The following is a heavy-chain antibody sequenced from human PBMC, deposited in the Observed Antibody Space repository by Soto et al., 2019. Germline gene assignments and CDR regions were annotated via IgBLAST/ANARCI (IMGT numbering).Heavy chain of an antibody. D-gene: IGHD4-17*01. CDR1: GFTFSSYA. V-gene: IGHV3-30*14. Sequence: QVQLVESGGGVVQPGRSLRLSCAASGFTFSSYAMHWVRQAPGKGLEWVAVISYDGNKKYYADSVKGRFTIPRDNSKNTLYLQMTSLRAEDTAVYYCARAATTVTTAYYFAFWGQGTLVSVSS. J-gene: IGHJ4*02. CDR2: ISYDGNKK. CDR3: ARAATTVTTAYYFAF.